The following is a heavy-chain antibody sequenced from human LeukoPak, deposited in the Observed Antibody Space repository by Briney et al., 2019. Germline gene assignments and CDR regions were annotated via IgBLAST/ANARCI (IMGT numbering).Heavy chain of an antibody. D-gene: IGHD3-3*01. J-gene: IGHJ4*02. V-gene: IGHV4-61*02. Sequence: SETLSLTCTVSGDSISSGDYYWSWIRQPAGKGLEWIGRISSSGSTYYNPSLRSRVTISLDRSKKKFSLKLTSVTAADTAVYFCARGAEYYAIWRGYAGYSDYWGQGISVTVSS. CDR2: ISSSGST. CDR1: GDSISSGDYY. CDR3: ARGAEYYAIWRGYAGYSDY.